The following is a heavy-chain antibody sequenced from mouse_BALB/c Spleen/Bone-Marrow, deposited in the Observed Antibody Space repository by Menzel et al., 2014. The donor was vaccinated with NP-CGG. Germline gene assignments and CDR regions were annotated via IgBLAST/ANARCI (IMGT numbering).Heavy chain of an antibody. V-gene: IGHV2-9*02. Sequence: VKLVESGPGLVAPSQSLSITCTVSGFSLASYGVHWVRRPPGKGLEWLGVIWAGGSTNYDSALMSRLSISKDNSKSXVFLKMNSLQTDDTAMYYCAREGPTMITTDFDYWGQGTTLTVSS. D-gene: IGHD2-4*01. J-gene: IGHJ2*01. CDR1: GFSLASYG. CDR3: AREGPTMITTDFDY. CDR2: IWAGGST.